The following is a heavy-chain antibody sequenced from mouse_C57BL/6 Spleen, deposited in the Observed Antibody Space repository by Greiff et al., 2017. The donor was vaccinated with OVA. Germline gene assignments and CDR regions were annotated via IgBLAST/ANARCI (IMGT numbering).Heavy chain of an antibody. J-gene: IGHJ4*01. CDR2: IRSKSSNYAT. CDR3: VRDLYYYGSSLYAMDY. CDR1: GFTFNTYA. V-gene: IGHV10-3*01. Sequence: EVKVVESGGGLVQPKGSLKLSCAASGFTFNTYAMHWVRQAPGKGLEWVARIRSKSSNYATYYADSVKDRFTISRDDSQSMLYLQMNNLKTEDTAMYYCVRDLYYYGSSLYAMDYWGQGTSVTVSS. D-gene: IGHD1-1*01.